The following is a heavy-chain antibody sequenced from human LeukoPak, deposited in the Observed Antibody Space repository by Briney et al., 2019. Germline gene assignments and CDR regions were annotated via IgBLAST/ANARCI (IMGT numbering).Heavy chain of an antibody. CDR2: ISPRDTTT. Sequence: GGSLRLSCAASGFTFSSYAMTWVRQAPGKGLEWVSKISPRDTTTYYAESVKGRFTVSRDDSKNSLYLQMNNLRAEDTAVYYCARGFGSGSFYFWGQGILVTVSS. V-gene: IGHV3-48*03. CDR1: GFTFSSYA. CDR3: ARGFGSGSFYF. J-gene: IGHJ4*02. D-gene: IGHD3-10*01.